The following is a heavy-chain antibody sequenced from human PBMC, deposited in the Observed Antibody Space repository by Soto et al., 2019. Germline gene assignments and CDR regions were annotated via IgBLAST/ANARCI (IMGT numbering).Heavy chain of an antibody. CDR1: GGTVSNSA. CDR2: IIPIFGPA. V-gene: IGHV1-69*01. D-gene: IGHD2-15*01. J-gene: IGHJ4*02. Sequence: QVQLVQSGAEVKKPGSSVKVSCKASGGTVSNSAISWLRQAPGQGLEWMGGIIPIFGPAIYARKFRGRVTITADESTSTAHMELSTVRSEDTAVYYCGRGSSWTKVEYWGQGTQVTVSS. CDR3: GRGSSWTKVEY.